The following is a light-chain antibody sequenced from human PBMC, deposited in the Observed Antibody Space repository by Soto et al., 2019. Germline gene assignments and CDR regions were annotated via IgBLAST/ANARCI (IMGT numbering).Light chain of an antibody. CDR1: QSVSGY. CDR2: GAS. Sequence: DIQMTQSPSSLSASVGDRVTITCRASQSVSGYLNWYQQKPGTAPKLLIYGASSLQSGVPSRFSSSRSETDFTLTISSLQPEDFATYYCQQSYSYPYTFGQGTKLEIK. J-gene: IGKJ2*01. CDR3: QQSYSYPYT. V-gene: IGKV1-39*01.